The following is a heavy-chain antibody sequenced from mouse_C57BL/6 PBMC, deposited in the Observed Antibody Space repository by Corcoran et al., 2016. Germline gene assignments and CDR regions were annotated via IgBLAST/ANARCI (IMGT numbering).Heavy chain of an antibody. CDR3: ARFHDGYYDSFDY. Sequence: QIQLVQSGPELKKPGETVKISCKASGYTFTTYGMSWVKQAPGKGLKWMGWINTYSGVPTYADDFKGRFAFSLETSASTAYLQINNLKNEETATYFCARFHDGYYDSFDYWGQGTTLTVSS. CDR2: INTYSGVP. CDR1: GYTFTTYG. V-gene: IGHV9-3*01. J-gene: IGHJ2*01. D-gene: IGHD2-3*01.